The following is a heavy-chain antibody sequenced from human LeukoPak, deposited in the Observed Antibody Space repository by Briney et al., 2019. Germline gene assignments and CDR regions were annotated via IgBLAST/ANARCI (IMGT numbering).Heavy chain of an antibody. CDR1: GFTFSSYW. D-gene: IGHD5-24*01. J-gene: IGHJ4*02. V-gene: IGHV3-7*01. CDR2: IKQDGSEK. CDR3: ARDGWLQHMYYFDY. Sequence: GGSLRLSCAASGFTFSSYWMSWVRQAPGKGLEWVANIKQDGSEKYYVDSVKGRFTISRDNAKNSLYLQMNSLRAEDTAVYYCARDGWLQHMYYFDYWGQGTLVTVSS.